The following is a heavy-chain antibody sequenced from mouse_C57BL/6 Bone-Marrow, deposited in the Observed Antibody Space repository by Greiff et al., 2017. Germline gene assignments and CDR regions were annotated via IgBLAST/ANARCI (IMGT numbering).Heavy chain of an antibody. J-gene: IGHJ3*01. V-gene: IGHV1-50*01. CDR3: AREGLEPWFAY. CDR2: IDPSDSYT. D-gene: IGHD3-1*01. Sequence: QVQLKQPGAELVKPGASVKLSCKASGYTFTSYWMQWVKQRPGQGLEWIGEIDPSDSYTNYNQKFKGKATLTVDTSSSTAYMQLSSLTSEDSAVXYCAREGLEPWFAYWGQGTLVTVSA. CDR1: GYTFTSYW.